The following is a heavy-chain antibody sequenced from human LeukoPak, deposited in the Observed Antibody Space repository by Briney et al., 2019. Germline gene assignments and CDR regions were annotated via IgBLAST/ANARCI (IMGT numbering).Heavy chain of an antibody. J-gene: IGHJ6*02. CDR2: ISSSSSYI. CDR1: GFTFSSYS. CDR3: ARSKGSGSYYHYYYYGMDV. Sequence: GGSLRLSCAASGFTFSSYSMNWVRQAPGKGLEWVSSISSSSSYIYYADSVKGRFTISRDNAKNSLYLQMNSLRAEDTAVYYCARSKGSGSYYHYYYYGMDVWGQGTTVTVSS. D-gene: IGHD3-10*01. V-gene: IGHV3-21*01.